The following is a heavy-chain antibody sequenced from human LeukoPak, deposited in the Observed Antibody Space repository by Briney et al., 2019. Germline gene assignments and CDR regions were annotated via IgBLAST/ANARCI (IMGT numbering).Heavy chain of an antibody. Sequence: GRSLRLSCAASGFTFDDYAMHWVRHAPGKGLEWVSGISWNSGSIGYADSVKGRFTISRDNAKNSLYLQMNSLRAEDTALYYCAKGRLGVVVAAVFDYWGQGTLVTVSS. CDR2: ISWNSGSI. V-gene: IGHV3-9*01. CDR3: AKGRLGVVVAAVFDY. CDR1: GFTFDDYA. D-gene: IGHD2-15*01. J-gene: IGHJ4*02.